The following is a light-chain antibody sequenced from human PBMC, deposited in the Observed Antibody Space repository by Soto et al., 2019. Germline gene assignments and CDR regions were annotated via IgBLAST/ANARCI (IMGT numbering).Light chain of an antibody. V-gene: IGKV1-5*03. CDR1: QTISSW. J-gene: IGKJ5*01. Sequence: DIQMTQSPSTLSGSVGDRVTITCRASQTISSWLAWCQQKPGKAPKLLIYKASTLKSGVSSRFSGSGSGTEFTLTISSLQPDDFATYYCQQSYSTPITFGQGTRLEIK. CDR2: KAS. CDR3: QQSYSTPIT.